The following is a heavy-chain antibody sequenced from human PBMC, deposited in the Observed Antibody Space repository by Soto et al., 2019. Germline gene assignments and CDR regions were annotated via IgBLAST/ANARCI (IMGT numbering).Heavy chain of an antibody. V-gene: IGHV4-39*01. Sequence: QLQLQESGPGLGKPSETLSLTCTVSGGSISSSSYNWGWIRQPPGKGLEWIGSFYYSGNTYYNPSVKSRITISVDTYKNQFSLTLNSVTAADTAVYYCARHLGYSNYVSGYYFDYWGQGTLVTVSS. CDR3: ARHLGYSNYVSGYYFDY. CDR2: FYYSGNT. J-gene: IGHJ4*02. CDR1: GGSISSSSYN. D-gene: IGHD4-4*01.